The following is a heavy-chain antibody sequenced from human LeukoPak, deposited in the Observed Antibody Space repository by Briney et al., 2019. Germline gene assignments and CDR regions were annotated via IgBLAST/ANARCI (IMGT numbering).Heavy chain of an antibody. D-gene: IGHD6-19*01. V-gene: IGHV4-34*01. CDR1: GGSFSDYS. J-gene: IGHJ4*02. CDR3: AFSHTTPVAEDN. Sequence: SETLSLTCAVYGGSFSDYSWSWIRQPPGKGLEWIGEVTHSGDINYNPSLKSRVTMSVDTSKNQFSLKLTSVTAADTAVYYCAFSHTTPVAEDNWGQGTLVTVSS. CDR2: VTHSGDI.